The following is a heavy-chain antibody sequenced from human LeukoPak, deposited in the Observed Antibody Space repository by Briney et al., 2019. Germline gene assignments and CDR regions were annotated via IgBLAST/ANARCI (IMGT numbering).Heavy chain of an antibody. CDR2: IYWDDDK. CDR3: AHRTTMTTVTPSAFDI. Sequence: SGPTLVKPTQTLTLTCTFSGLSLSTSGVGVGWIRQPPGKALEWLALIYWDDDKRYSPSLKSRLTITKDTSKNQVVLTMTNMDPVDTATYYCAHRTTMTTVTPSAFDIWGQGTMVTVSS. CDR1: GLSLSTSGVG. D-gene: IGHD4-17*01. J-gene: IGHJ3*02. V-gene: IGHV2-5*02.